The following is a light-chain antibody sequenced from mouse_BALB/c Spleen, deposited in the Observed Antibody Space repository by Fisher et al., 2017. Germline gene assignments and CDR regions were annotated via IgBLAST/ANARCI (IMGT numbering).Light chain of an antibody. Sequence: DIVLTQSPASLAVSLGQRATISCRASESVDNYGNSFMHWYQQKPGQPPKLLIYRASNLESRIPARFSGSGSGTSYSLTISRMEAEDAATYYCQQRSSYPFTFGSGTKLEIK. CDR1: ESVDNYGNSF. J-gene: IGKJ4*01. V-gene: IGKV3-5*01. CDR3: QQRSSYPFT. CDR2: RAS.